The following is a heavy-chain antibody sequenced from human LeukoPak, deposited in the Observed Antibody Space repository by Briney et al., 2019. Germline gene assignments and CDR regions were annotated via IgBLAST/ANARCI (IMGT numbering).Heavy chain of an antibody. D-gene: IGHD4-17*01. Sequence: GGSLRLSCAASGFTFSSYAMSWVRQAPGKGLEWVSAISGSGGSTYYADSVKGRFTISRDNSKNTLYLQMNSLRAEDAAVYYCAKEYYGDYDPSLFDYWGQGTLVTVSS. CDR3: AKEYYGDYDPSLFDY. V-gene: IGHV3-23*01. CDR1: GFTFSSYA. CDR2: ISGSGGST. J-gene: IGHJ4*02.